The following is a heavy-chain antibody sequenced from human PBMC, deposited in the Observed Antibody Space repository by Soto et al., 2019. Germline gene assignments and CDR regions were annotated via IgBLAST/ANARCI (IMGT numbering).Heavy chain of an antibody. V-gene: IGHV3-20*04. CDR1: GFPFDDYG. J-gene: IGHJ4*02. Sequence: PGGSLRLSCAASGFPFDDYGMSWVRQAPGKGLEWVSGINRDGGSTGYSDSVKGRFTTSRDNAKTSLYLQMNSLRAEDTAFYYCARAPGCYGDFFDYWGQGTLVTVSS. D-gene: IGHD4-17*01. CDR2: INRDGGST. CDR3: ARAPGCYGDFFDY.